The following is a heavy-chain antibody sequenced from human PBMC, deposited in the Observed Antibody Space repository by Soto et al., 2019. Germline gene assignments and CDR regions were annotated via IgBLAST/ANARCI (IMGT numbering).Heavy chain of an antibody. CDR3: ARSPAADTEYYYYYGMDV. Sequence: QVQLVESGGGLVKPGGSLRLSCAASGFTFSDYYMSWIRQAPGKGLEWVSYISSSSSYTNYADSVKGRFTISRDNAKNSLLLQMNSLRAEDTAVYYCARSPAADTEYYYYYGMDVWGQGTTVTVSS. CDR2: ISSSSSYT. D-gene: IGHD6-13*01. V-gene: IGHV3-11*06. J-gene: IGHJ6*02. CDR1: GFTFSDYY.